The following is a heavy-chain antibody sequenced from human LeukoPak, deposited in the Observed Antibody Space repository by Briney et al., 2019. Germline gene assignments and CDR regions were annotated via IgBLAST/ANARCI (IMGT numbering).Heavy chain of an antibody. CDR3: ARNLVYYYYMDV. J-gene: IGHJ6*03. D-gene: IGHD2-15*01. CDR1: GFTFSSHS. V-gene: IGHV3-21*01. CDR2: ISSSSSYI. Sequence: GGSLRLSCAASGFTFSSHSMNWVRQAPGKGLEWVSSISSSSSYIYYADSVKGRFTISRDNAKNSLYLQMNSLRAEDTAVYYCARNLVYYYYMDVWGKGTTVTVSS.